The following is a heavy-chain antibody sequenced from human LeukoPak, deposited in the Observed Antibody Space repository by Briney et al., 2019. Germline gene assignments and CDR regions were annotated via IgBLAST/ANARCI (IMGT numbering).Heavy chain of an antibody. V-gene: IGHV1-18*01. CDR1: GYTFTSYG. D-gene: IGHD3-22*01. CDR3: ARDPGAYYDSSGYYHPFDY. CDR2: ISAYNGNT. Sequence: ASVKVSCKASGYTFTSYGISWVRQAPGQGLEWMGWISAYNGNTNYAQKLQGRVTMTTDISTSTAYMELRSLRSDDTAVYYCARDPGAYYDSSGYYHPFDYWGQGTLVTVSS. J-gene: IGHJ4*02.